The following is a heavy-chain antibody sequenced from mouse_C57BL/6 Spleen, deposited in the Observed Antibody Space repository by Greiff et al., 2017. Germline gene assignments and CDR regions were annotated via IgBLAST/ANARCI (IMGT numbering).Heavy chain of an antibody. D-gene: IGHD3-2*02. CDR2: IYPGDGDT. J-gene: IGHJ3*01. CDR3: ARSETAQATWFAY. Sequence: VQLQQSGPELVKPGASVKISCKASGYAFSSSWMNWVKQRPGKGLEWIGRIYPGDGDTNYNGKFKGNATLTADKSASTAYMQLSSLTSEDSAVYFCARSETAQATWFAYWGQGTLVTVSA. V-gene: IGHV1-82*01. CDR1: GYAFSSSW.